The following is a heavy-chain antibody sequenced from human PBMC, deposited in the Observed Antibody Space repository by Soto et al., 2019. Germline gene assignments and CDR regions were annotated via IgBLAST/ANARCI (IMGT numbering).Heavy chain of an antibody. CDR3: AREGSYSAYNFAHGIQLWSFDF. J-gene: IGHJ4*02. Sequence: SDTLSLTCTVSGGSINTFYWSWVRQPGGKGLEWIGRIFSSGSTSFNSSLESRVAMSVDTSKNHFSLNLSSVTAADMAVYYCAREGSYSAYNFAHGIQLWSFDFWGQGALVTVSS. D-gene: IGHD5-12*01. V-gene: IGHV4-4*07. CDR2: IFSSGST. CDR1: GGSINTFY.